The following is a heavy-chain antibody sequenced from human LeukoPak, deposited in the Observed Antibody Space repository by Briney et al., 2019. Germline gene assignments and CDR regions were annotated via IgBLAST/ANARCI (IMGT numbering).Heavy chain of an antibody. CDR2: IYYRGST. D-gene: IGHD2-2*01. V-gene: IGHV4-59*01. CDR1: GGSISSYY. J-gene: IGHJ4*02. Sequence: PSETLPLTCTATGGSISSYYWSWIRQPPGKGLWWVGKIYYRGSTNYNPSLKSRVTISVDTSKNQFSLKLSSVTAADTAVYYCARTVCSSTSCWFDYWGQGTLVTVSS. CDR3: ARTVCSSTSCWFDY.